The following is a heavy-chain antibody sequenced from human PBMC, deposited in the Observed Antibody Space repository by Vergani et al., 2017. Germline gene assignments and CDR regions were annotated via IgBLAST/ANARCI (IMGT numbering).Heavy chain of an antibody. V-gene: IGHV4-59*01. CDR3: ARRARTYGGNGGDMDV. CDR1: GGSISSYY. J-gene: IGHJ6*03. CDR2: IYYSGST. D-gene: IGHD4-23*01. Sequence: QVQLQESGPGLVKPSETLSLTCTVSGGSISSYYWSWIRQPPGKGLEWIGYIYYSGSTNYNPSLKSRVTISVDTSKNQFSLKLSSVTAADTAVYYCARRARTYGGNGGDMDVWGKGTTVTVSS.